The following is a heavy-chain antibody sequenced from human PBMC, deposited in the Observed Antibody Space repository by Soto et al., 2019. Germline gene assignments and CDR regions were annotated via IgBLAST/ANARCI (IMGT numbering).Heavy chain of an antibody. V-gene: IGHV3-30-3*01. CDR2: ISYDGSNK. J-gene: IGHJ4*02. CDR1: GFTFSSYA. CDR3: ARGPEELWPDFDY. D-gene: IGHD5-18*01. Sequence: GGSLRLSCAASGFTFSSYAMHWVRQAPGKGLEWVAVISYDGSNKYYADSVKGRFTISRDNSKNTLYLQMNSLRAEDTAVYYCARGPEELWPDFDYWGQGTLVTVSS.